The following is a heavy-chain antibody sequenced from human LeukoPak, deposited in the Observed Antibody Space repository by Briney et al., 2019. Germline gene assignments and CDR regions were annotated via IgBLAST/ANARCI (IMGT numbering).Heavy chain of an antibody. J-gene: IGHJ3*02. V-gene: IGHV3-30*02. CDR3: ARDLRYFDWLPHNDAFDI. CDR1: GFTFSSYG. D-gene: IGHD3-9*01. Sequence: PGGSLRLSCAASGFTFSSYGMHWVRQAPGKGLEWVAFTRYDGSNKYYADSVKGRFTISRDNSKNTLYLQMNSLRAEDTAVYYCARDLRYFDWLPHNDAFDIWGQGTMVTVSS. CDR2: TRYDGSNK.